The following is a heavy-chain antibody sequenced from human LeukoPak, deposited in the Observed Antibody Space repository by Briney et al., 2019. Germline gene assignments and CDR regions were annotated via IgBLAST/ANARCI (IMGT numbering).Heavy chain of an antibody. D-gene: IGHD3-3*02. Sequence: GASVKVSCKASGYTSTSPDINWVRQATGRGLEWLGWMNPRDNTGYAQKFQGRVTLTRDKSINTAYMELSSLRSEDTAVYYCARYTQHYGFGIWGQGTMVTVSA. CDR3: ARYTQHYGFGI. CDR1: GYTSTSPD. J-gene: IGHJ3*02. V-gene: IGHV1-8*01. CDR2: MNPRDNT.